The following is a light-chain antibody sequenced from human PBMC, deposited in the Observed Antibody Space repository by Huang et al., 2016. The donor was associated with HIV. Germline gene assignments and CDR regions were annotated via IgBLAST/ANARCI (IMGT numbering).Light chain of an antibody. J-gene: IGKJ4*01. CDR2: GAS. Sequence: VMTQSPATLSVSPGERVTLSCRASQTVSKNLAWYQQRPGQPPRLLVYGASVRAAGVPDRFSGSGSGTDFTLTITSLQSEDFAIYYCQQYNRWPPLTFGGGTKVETK. CDR1: QTVSKN. V-gene: IGKV3-15*01. CDR3: QQYNRWPPLT.